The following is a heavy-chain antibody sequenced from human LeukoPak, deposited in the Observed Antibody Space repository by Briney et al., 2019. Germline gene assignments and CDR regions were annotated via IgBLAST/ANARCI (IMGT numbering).Heavy chain of an antibody. Sequence: SETLSLTCTVSGGSISSSSSYWGWIRQPPGKGLEWIGSTYSSGTTYSNPSLKSRLTMPVDTSKNQFSLKLSSVTASDTAVYYCARIYCNGGTCYSGVGWFDPWGQGTLVTVSS. CDR1: GGSISSSSSY. J-gene: IGHJ5*02. D-gene: IGHD2-15*01. CDR3: ARIYCNGGTCYSGVGWFDP. CDR2: TYSSGTT. V-gene: IGHV4-39*01.